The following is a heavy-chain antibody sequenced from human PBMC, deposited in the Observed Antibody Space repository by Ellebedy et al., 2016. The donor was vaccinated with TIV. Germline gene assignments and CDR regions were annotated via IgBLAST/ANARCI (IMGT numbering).Heavy chain of an antibody. D-gene: IGHD4-17*01. Sequence: PGGSLRLSCAASGFNFSIYSMNWVRQAPGKGLEWVSSISPSSTYIYYAGSVKGRFTISRENAKNSLFLQMNSLRAEDTAVYYCARDKGNKIPTTDWYFDLWGRGTLVTVSS. CDR1: GFNFSIYS. V-gene: IGHV3-21*06. J-gene: IGHJ2*01. CDR3: ARDKGNKIPTTDWYFDL. CDR2: ISPSSTYI.